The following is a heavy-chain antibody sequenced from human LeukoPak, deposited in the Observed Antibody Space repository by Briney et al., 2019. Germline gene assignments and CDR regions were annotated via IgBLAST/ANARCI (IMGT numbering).Heavy chain of an antibody. Sequence: GGSLRLSCAASGFTFDDYAMHWVRQAPGKGLEWVSGISWNSGSIGYADSVKGRFTISRDNAKNSLYLQMNSLRAEDTALYYCAASYGYSSSWVRTLDEYFDYWGRGTLVTVSS. CDR3: AASYGYSSSWVRTLDEYFDY. J-gene: IGHJ4*02. D-gene: IGHD6-13*01. CDR1: GFTFDDYA. CDR2: ISWNSGSI. V-gene: IGHV3-9*01.